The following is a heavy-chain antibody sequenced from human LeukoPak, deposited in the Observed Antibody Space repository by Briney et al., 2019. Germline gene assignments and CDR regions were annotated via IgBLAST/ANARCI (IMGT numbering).Heavy chain of an antibody. Sequence: GSLRLSCAASGYTISSHGITWVRRAPGKGLEWVATINGPGDNPYYAETVKGRFTISRDNCKNTVYLQMKSMKAEGKAIYYCAKVTVCFGCYFDYWGQGALVTVSS. V-gene: IGHV3-23*01. CDR1: GYTISSHG. D-gene: IGHD3-10*02. J-gene: IGHJ4*02. CDR3: AKVTVCFGCYFDY. CDR2: INGPGDNP.